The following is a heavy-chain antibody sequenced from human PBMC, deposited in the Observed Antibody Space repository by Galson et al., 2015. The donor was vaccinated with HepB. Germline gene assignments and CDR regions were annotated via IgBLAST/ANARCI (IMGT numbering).Heavy chain of an antibody. J-gene: IGHJ6*03. CDR1: GGTFSSYA. CDR3: ARGLSHYDFWSGYSYYYYYYMDV. Sequence: SVKVSCKASGGTFSSYAISWVRQAPGQGLEWMGGIIPIFGTANYAQKFQGRVTITADESTSTAYMELSSLRSGDTAVYYCARGLSHYDFWSGYSYYYYYYMDVWGIGTTVTVSS. D-gene: IGHD3-3*01. V-gene: IGHV1-69*13. CDR2: IIPIFGTA.